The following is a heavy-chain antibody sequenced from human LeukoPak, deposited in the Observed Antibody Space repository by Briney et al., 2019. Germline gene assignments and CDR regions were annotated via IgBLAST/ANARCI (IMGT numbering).Heavy chain of an antibody. Sequence: GASVKVSCKASGYTFTSYYMHWVRQAPGQGLEWMGIINPSGGSTSYAQKFQGRVTMTRDTSTSTVYMELSSLRSEDTAVYYCARGNRLRYSSGGRGYWFDPWGQGTLVTVSS. D-gene: IGHD6-25*01. J-gene: IGHJ5*02. CDR1: GYTFTSYY. V-gene: IGHV1-46*01. CDR2: INPSGGST. CDR3: ARGNRLRYSSGGRGYWFDP.